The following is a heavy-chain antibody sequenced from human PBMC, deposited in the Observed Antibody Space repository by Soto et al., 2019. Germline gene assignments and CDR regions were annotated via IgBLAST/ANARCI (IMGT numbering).Heavy chain of an antibody. CDR2: MNPNSGNT. CDR1: GYTFTSYD. Sequence: QVQLVQSGAEVKKPGASVKVSCKASGYTFTSYDINWVRQATGQGLEWMGWMNPNSGNTGYAQKLQGRVIMTRDTSISTAYIELSSLSTEDTAIYKSARDLSAAADSWGQGTVVTGSS. CDR3: ARDLSAAADS. V-gene: IGHV1-8*01. D-gene: IGHD6-13*01. J-gene: IGHJ4*02.